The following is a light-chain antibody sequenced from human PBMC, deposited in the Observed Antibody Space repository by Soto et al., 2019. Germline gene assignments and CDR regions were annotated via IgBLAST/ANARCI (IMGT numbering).Light chain of an antibody. CDR1: QDISSY. Sequence: DIQMTQSPSSLSASVGDRVTITCQASQDISSYLNWYQRKPGKAPKLLIYDASNLETGVPSRFSGSGSGTHFTFTISSLQPEDIATYYCQHYDNLPYTFGQGTKLEIK. J-gene: IGKJ2*01. CDR2: DAS. CDR3: QHYDNLPYT. V-gene: IGKV1-33*01.